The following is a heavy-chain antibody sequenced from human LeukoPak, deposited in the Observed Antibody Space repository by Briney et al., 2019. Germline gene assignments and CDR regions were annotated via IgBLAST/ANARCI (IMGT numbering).Heavy chain of an antibody. CDR1: GFTFSSYS. D-gene: IGHD2-15*01. J-gene: IGHJ4*02. CDR2: ISSSSITI. CDR3: ARDRGGSYSAIDY. Sequence: GGYLRLSCAASGFTFSSYSLNWLRQAPGKGLEGVSFISSSSITIYYADSVKGRFTISRDNAEKSLYLQMNSLRAEDTAVYYCARDRGGSYSAIDYWGQGTLVTVSS. V-gene: IGHV3-48*04.